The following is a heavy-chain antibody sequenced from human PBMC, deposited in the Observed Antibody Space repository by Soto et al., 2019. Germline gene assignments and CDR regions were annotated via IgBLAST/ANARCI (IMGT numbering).Heavy chain of an antibody. J-gene: IGHJ6*02. D-gene: IGHD3-10*01. Sequence: QAQLVQSGAELKKPGASVKVSCRASGYTFTAFYIHWMRQAPGQGLEWLGWINPNSGGTNYAQKFQGRVTVTRDTSVNTAYMDLGSLKSDDTAVYYCAREGPLSGGDYFGMDVWGQGTTVTVSS. CDR2: INPNSGGT. CDR3: AREGPLSGGDYFGMDV. V-gene: IGHV1-2*02. CDR1: GYTFTAFY.